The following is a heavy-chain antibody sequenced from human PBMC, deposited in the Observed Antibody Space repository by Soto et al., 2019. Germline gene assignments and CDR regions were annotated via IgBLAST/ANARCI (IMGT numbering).Heavy chain of an antibody. Sequence: SETLSLTCAVYDGSLSGYFWSWIRQPPGKGLEWIGEINPSGSTNYSPSLKSRVTISGDTSKNQFSLNLRSVTAADTAVYYCARALGLYGSSQGAYYYYYMDVWGKGTTVTVSS. V-gene: IGHV4-34*01. D-gene: IGHD6-6*01. CDR1: DGSLSGYF. CDR2: INPSGST. J-gene: IGHJ6*03. CDR3: ARALGLYGSSQGAYYYYYMDV.